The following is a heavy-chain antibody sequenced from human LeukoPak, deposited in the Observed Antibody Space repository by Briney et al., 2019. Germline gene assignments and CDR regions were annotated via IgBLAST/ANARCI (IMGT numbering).Heavy chain of an antibody. V-gene: IGHV3-21*01. J-gene: IGHJ5*02. CDR1: GFTFSSYS. CDR2: ISSSSSYI. CDR3: ARDRGYSYGLPDH. Sequence: GGSLRLSCAASGFTFSSYSMNWVRQAPGKGLEWVSSISSSSSYIYYADSVKGRFTISRDNAKNSLYLQMNSLRAEDTAVYYCARDRGYSYGLPDHWGQGTLVTVSS. D-gene: IGHD5-18*01.